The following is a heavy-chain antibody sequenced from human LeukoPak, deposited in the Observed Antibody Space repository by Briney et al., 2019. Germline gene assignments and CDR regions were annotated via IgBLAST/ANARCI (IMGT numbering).Heavy chain of an antibody. J-gene: IGHJ4*02. Sequence: SETLSLTCAVYGGSFSGFYWSWIRQPPGKGLEWIGEINHSGSTNYNPSLKSQVTISVDTSKNQFSLKLSSVTAADTAVYYCARWGRRYYGSGSPYWGQGTLVTVSS. V-gene: IGHV4-34*01. D-gene: IGHD3-10*01. CDR1: GGSFSGFY. CDR3: ARWGRRYYGSGSPY. CDR2: INHSGST.